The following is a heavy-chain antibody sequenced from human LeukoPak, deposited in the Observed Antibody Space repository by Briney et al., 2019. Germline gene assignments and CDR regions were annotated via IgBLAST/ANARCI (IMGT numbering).Heavy chain of an antibody. J-gene: IGHJ4*02. CDR3: ARVDAWGYSYGTDPFDY. Sequence: PGGSLRLSCAASGFTFSSYGMHWVRQAPGKGLEWVAFIRYDGSNKYYADSVKGRFTISRDNSKNTLYLQMNSLRAEDTAVYYCARVDAWGYSYGTDPFDYWGQGTLVTVSS. V-gene: IGHV3-30*02. D-gene: IGHD5-18*01. CDR2: IRYDGSNK. CDR1: GFTFSSYG.